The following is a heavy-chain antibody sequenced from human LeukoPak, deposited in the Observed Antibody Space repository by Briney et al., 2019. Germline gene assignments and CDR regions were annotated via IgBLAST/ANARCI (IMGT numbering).Heavy chain of an antibody. V-gene: IGHV1-18*01. CDR2: ISAYNGNT. J-gene: IGHJ4*02. Sequence: ASVKVSCKASGYTFTSYDINWVRQAPGQGLEWMGWISAYNGNTNYAQKLQGRVTITTDTSTSTAYMELRSLRSDDTAVYYCARDSGSYLYFDYWGQGTLVTVSS. CDR1: GYTFTSYD. D-gene: IGHD1-26*01. CDR3: ARDSGSYLYFDY.